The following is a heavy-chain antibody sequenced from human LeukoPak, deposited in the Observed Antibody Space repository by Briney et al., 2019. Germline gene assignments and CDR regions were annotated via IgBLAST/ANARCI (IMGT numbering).Heavy chain of an antibody. CDR3: ARDQVGVDP. J-gene: IGHJ5*02. CDR2: INPNSGGT. CDR1: GYTFTDSY. V-gene: IGHV1-2*02. Sequence: ASVKVSCKASGYTFTDSYIHWVRQAPGQGLEWMGWINPNSGGTNYAQSFQGRVTMTRDTSIGTAYMELSRLRSDDTAVYYCARDQVGVDPWGQGTLVTVSS. D-gene: IGHD1-26*01.